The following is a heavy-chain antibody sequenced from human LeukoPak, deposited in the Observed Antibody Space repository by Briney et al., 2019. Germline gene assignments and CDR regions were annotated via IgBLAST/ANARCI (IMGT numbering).Heavy chain of an antibody. CDR1: GFTFSTYN. D-gene: IGHD6-13*01. V-gene: IGHV3-48*01. CDR3: ARRLTASGKHYFDY. J-gene: IGHJ4*02. Sequence: GGSLRLSCAASGFTFSTYNMNWVRQAPGKGLEWFSYISSSSGTIYYADSVQGRFTISRDNAKNSLYLQMNSLRAEDTAVYYCARRLTASGKHYFDYWGQGTLVTVSS. CDR2: ISSSSGTI.